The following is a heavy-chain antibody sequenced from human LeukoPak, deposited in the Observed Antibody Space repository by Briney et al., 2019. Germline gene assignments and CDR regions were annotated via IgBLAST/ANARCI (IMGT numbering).Heavy chain of an antibody. V-gene: IGHV4-34*01. D-gene: IGHD4-17*01. CDR1: GGSFSGYY. Sequence: SETLSLTCAVYGGSFSGYYWSWIRQPPGKGLEWIGEINHSGSTNYNPSLKSRVTISVDTSKTQFSLKLSSVTAAATAVYYCARGRSSALKATVTTLDYWGQGTLVTVSS. CDR3: ARGRSSALKATVTTLDY. J-gene: IGHJ4*02. CDR2: INHSGST.